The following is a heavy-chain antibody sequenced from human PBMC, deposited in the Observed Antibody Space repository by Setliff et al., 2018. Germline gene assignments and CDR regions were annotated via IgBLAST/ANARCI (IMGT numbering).Heavy chain of an antibody. V-gene: IGHV4-4*02. D-gene: IGHD3-3*01. CDR1: GGSISSSNW. J-gene: IGHJ4*02. CDR2: IYHSGST. Sequence: SETLSLTCAVSGGSISSSNWWSRVRQPPGKGLEWIGEIYHSGSTNYNPSLKSRVTISADKSKNQFSLKLSSVTAADTAVYYCAREGLTIFGVVIRRNYFDYWGQGTLVTVSS. CDR3: AREGLTIFGVVIRRNYFDY.